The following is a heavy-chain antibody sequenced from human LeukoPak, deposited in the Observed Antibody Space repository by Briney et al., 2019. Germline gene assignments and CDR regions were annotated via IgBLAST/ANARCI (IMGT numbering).Heavy chain of an antibody. D-gene: IGHD5-12*01. CDR2: ISYDGSNK. V-gene: IGHV3-30-3*01. J-gene: IGHJ4*02. CDR3: ASAVSGYNTHFDY. CDR1: GLTFSSYA. Sequence: PGGSLRLSCAASGLTFSSYAMHWVRQAPGKGLEWVAVISYDGSNKYYADSVKGRFTISRDNSKNTLYLQMNSLRAEDTAVYYCASAVSGYNTHFDYWGQGTLVTVSS.